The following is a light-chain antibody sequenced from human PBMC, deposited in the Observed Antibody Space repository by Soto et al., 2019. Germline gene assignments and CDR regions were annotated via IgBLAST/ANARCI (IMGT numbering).Light chain of an antibody. CDR1: SGDVGGYNY. Sequence: QSVLTQPASVYGSPGQSIAISCAGTSGDVGGYNYVSWYQQHPGKAPKLMIYDVSNRPSGVSDRFSGSKSGNTASLTISGLQAEDEADYYCCSYTSSSTRVFGTGTKVTVL. CDR2: DVS. V-gene: IGLV2-14*03. J-gene: IGLJ1*01. CDR3: CSYTSSSTRV.